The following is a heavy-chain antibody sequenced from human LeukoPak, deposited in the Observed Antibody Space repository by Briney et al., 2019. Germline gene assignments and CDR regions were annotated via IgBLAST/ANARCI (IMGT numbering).Heavy chain of an antibody. D-gene: IGHD6-13*01. CDR3: AKDYSQFDY. Sequence: GGSLRLSCAASGFTFSSYGVSWVRQAPGKGLEWDSAISGSGGSTYYADSVKGRFTISRDNSKNTLYLQMNSLRAEDTAVYYCAKDYSQFDYWGQGTLVTVSS. J-gene: IGHJ4*02. CDR2: ISGSGGST. V-gene: IGHV3-23*01. CDR1: GFTFSSYG.